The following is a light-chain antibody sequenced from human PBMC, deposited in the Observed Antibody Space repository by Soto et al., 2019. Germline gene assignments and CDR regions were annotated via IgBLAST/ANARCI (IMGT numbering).Light chain of an antibody. J-gene: IGKJ1*01. CDR3: QQRSNWPRT. CDR2: GAS. Sequence: EIVMSQSPATLSVSPGERATLSCRASQSVRNNLAWYQQRPGQAPRLLMYGASTRPSGIPARFTGGGSGADFTLTITSLQSEDFAVYYCQQRSNWPRTFGQGTKVDIK. V-gene: IGKV3-15*01. CDR1: QSVRNN.